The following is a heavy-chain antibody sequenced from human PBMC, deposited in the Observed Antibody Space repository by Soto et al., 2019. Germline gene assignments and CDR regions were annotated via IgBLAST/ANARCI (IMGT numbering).Heavy chain of an antibody. CDR2: IYSGGAT. Sequence: EVQLVESGGGLVQPGGSLRLSCAASGFTVSNNYMRWVRQAPGKGLEWVSLIYSGGATYYADSVKGRFTISRDNSKNTLYLQMNSPRAEDTAVYYCARDGTYNWVGGQGTLVTVSS. CDR1: GFTVSNNY. CDR3: ARDGTYNWV. D-gene: IGHD1-1*01. J-gene: IGHJ4*02. V-gene: IGHV3-66*01.